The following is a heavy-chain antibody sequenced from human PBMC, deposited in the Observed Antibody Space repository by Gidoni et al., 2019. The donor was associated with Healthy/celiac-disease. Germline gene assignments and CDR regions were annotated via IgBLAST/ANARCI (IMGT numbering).Heavy chain of an antibody. CDR2: INPSGGST. D-gene: IGHD3-16*01. CDR3: ARDSGGHSPQVLNYGMDV. Sequence: QVQLVQSGAEVKKPGASVKVSCKASGYTFNSYYIHWVRQAPGQGLEWMGIINPSGGSTSYAQKCQGRVIMTRDTSTSTVYMELSSLRSEDTAVYYCARDSGGHSPQVLNYGMDVWGQGTTVTVSS. CDR1: GYTFNSYY. J-gene: IGHJ6*02. V-gene: IGHV1-46*02.